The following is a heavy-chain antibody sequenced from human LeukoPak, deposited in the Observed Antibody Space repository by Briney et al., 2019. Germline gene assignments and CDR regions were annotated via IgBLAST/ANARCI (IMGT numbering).Heavy chain of an antibody. J-gene: IGHJ5*02. CDR3: ARLPLGSWGWFDP. D-gene: IGHD6-13*01. V-gene: IGHV3-7*01. Sequence: GGSLSLSCVGSGFTFSSLWMEWVRQAPGKGREWVAHIKPDGSQTYYVDSVKGRFTVSRDNAKNSLYLHMGSLRAEDTATYYCARLPLGSWGWFDPWGQGTLVTVSS. CDR1: GFTFSSLW. CDR2: IKPDGSQT.